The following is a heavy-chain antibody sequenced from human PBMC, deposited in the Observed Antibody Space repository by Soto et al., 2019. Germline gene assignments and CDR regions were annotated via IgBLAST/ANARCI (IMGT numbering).Heavy chain of an antibody. D-gene: IGHD3-10*01. CDR2: IYYSGST. J-gene: IGHJ4*02. CDR1: GGSISSYY. Sequence: SETLSLTCTVSGGSISSYYWSWIRQPPGKGLEWIGYIYYSGSTNYNPSLKSRVTISVDTSKNQFSLKLSSVTAADTAVYYCARGVGDYYGSGSYYNPVYFEYWGQGTLVTVSS. CDR3: ARGVGDYYGSGSYYNPVYFEY. V-gene: IGHV4-59*01.